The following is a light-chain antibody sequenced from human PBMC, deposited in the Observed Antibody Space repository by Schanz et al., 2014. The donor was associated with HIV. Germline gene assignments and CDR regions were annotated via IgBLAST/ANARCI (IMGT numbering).Light chain of an antibody. CDR3: CSYTTNSTYV. CDR2: DVS. J-gene: IGLJ1*01. Sequence: QSALTQPPSVSGSPGQSITISCTGTSSDVCGYNYVSWYQQHPGKAPKLMIYDVSNRPSGVSNRFSGSKSGNTASLTISGLQAEDEADYYCCSYTTNSTYVFGAGTKVTVL. V-gene: IGLV2-14*01. CDR1: SSDVCGYNY.